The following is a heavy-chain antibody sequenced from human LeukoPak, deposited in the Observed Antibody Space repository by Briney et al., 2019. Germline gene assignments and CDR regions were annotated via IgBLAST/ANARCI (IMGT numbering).Heavy chain of an antibody. CDR3: AKWGDYDILTGYYVSDF. Sequence: GGSLRLSCAASGFTFSSYGMHWVRQAPGKGLEWVAVIWYDGSNKYYADSVKGRFTISRDNSKNTLYLQMNSLRAEDTAVHYCAKWGDYDILTGYYVSDFWGQGTLVTVSS. J-gene: IGHJ4*02. D-gene: IGHD3-9*01. CDR1: GFTFSSYG. V-gene: IGHV3-33*06. CDR2: IWYDGSNK.